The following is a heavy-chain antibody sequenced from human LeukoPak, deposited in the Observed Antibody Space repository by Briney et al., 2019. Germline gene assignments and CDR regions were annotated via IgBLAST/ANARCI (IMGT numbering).Heavy chain of an antibody. D-gene: IGHD1-26*01. CDR2: ISYSGSI. V-gene: IGHV4-59*08. CDR3: ARHLSGGSYPLDY. Sequence: SETLSLTCTVSGGSINNFYWSWFRQPPGKRLEWIAYISYSGSINYNPSLKSRVTISVDTSKNQFSLKLTSVTAADTAVYYCARHLSGGSYPLDYWGQGTLVTVSS. J-gene: IGHJ4*02. CDR1: GGSINNFY.